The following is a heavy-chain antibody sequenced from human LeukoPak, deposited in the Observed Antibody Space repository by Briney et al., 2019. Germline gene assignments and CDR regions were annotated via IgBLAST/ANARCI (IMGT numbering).Heavy chain of an antibody. D-gene: IGHD1-26*01. J-gene: IGHJ4*02. V-gene: IGHV3-9*01. Sequence: GGSLRLSCAASGFTFDDYAMHWVRQAPGKGLEWVSGISWNSGSIGYADSVKGRFTISRDNAKNSLYQQMNSLRAEDTALYYCATSIVGAIYYWGQGTLVTVSS. CDR2: ISWNSGSI. CDR3: ATSIVGAIYY. CDR1: GFTFDDYA.